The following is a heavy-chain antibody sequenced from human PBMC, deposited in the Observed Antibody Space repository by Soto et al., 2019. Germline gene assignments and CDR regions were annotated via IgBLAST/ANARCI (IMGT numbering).Heavy chain of an antibody. CDR3: AKDDCSSTSCYLFDY. CDR1: GFTFSSYG. J-gene: IGHJ4*02. CDR2: ISYDGSNK. V-gene: IGHV3-30*18. Sequence: GGSLRLSCAASGFTFSSYGMHWVRQAPGKGLEWVAVISYDGSNKYYADSVKGRFTISRDNSKNTLYLQMNSLRAEDTAVYYCAKDDCSSTSCYLFDYWGQGTLVTVSS. D-gene: IGHD2-2*01.